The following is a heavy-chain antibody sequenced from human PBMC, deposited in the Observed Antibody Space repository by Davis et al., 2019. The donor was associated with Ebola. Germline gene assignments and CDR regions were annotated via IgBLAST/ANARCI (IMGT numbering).Heavy chain of an antibody. J-gene: IGHJ4*02. CDR3: SPDPVLTAKYV. CDR1: GYTLSECS. V-gene: IGHV1-24*01. CDR2: FDPEHGGH. D-gene: IGHD4/OR15-4a*01. Sequence: AASVKVSCKVFGYTLSECSMHWVRQAPGGGLEWMGGFDPEHGGHRYAQKLQGRVIMTEATLTNIAYMELSGLTSEDTAVYYCSPDPVLTAKYVWGQGTLVSVSS.